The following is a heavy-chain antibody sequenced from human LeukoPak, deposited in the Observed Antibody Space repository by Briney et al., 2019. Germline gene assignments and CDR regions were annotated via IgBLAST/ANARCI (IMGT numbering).Heavy chain of an antibody. Sequence: GGSLRLSCAASGFTFSSYWMSWVRQAPGKGLEWVANIKQDGSEKYYVDSVKGRFTISRDNAKNTLYLQMNSLRAEDTAVYYCVSSSHSGSYVYWGQGALVTVSS. CDR2: IKQDGSEK. CDR1: GFTFSSYW. CDR3: VSSSHSGSYVY. D-gene: IGHD1-26*01. J-gene: IGHJ4*02. V-gene: IGHV3-7*01.